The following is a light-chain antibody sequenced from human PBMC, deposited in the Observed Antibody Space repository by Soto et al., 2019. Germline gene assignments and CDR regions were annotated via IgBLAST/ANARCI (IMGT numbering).Light chain of an antibody. V-gene: IGKV3-11*01. Sequence: EIVLTQSPGTLSLSPGESATLSCRASQGIGRYLAWFQQKPGQPPRLLIYDASTRATGIPGRFSGSGSGTDFTLTISSLEHEDFAVYYCHQRSNWPLTFGHGTKVEI. CDR3: HQRSNWPLT. J-gene: IGKJ3*01. CDR2: DAS. CDR1: QGIGRY.